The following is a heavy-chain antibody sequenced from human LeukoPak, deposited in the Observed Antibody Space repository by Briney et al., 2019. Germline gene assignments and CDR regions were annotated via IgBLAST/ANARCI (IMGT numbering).Heavy chain of an antibody. CDR2: IYYSGST. J-gene: IGHJ4*02. D-gene: IGHD6-13*01. V-gene: IGHV4-59*01. Sequence: SETLSLTCTVSGGSISSYYWSWIRQPPGKGLEWIGYIYYSGSTNYNPSLKSRVTISVDTSKNQFSLKLSSVTAADTAVYYCARASRYSSSWYPDRWGQGTLVTVSS. CDR1: GGSISSYY. CDR3: ARASRYSSSWYPDR.